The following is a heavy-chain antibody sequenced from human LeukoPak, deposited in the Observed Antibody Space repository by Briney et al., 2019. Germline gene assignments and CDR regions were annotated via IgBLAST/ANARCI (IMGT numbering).Heavy chain of an antibody. CDR1: GFTFSAYS. J-gene: IGHJ5*02. Sequence: GGSLRLSCAASGFTFSAYSMNWVRQAPGKGLEWVSYISTTTSPIYYADSVKGRFTISRDNAKNSLYLQMNNLRAEDTAIYYCAKEAVAGTNCFDPWGQGTLVTVSS. CDR2: ISTTTSPI. CDR3: AKEAVAGTNCFDP. V-gene: IGHV3-48*01. D-gene: IGHD6-19*01.